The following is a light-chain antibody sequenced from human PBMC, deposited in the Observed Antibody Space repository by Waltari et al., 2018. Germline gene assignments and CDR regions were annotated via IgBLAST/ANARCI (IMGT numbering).Light chain of an antibody. J-gene: IGLJ3*02. CDR3: AAWDDSLSGWV. CDR1: SSNIGSNY. Sequence: QSVLTQPPSASGTPGQRVTISCSGSSSNIGSNYVYWYQQLPGTAPKLLIYSNKHRPSGVPGRFSGSKSGTSASLAISGLRSEDEADYYCAAWDDSLSGWVFGGGTKLTVL. CDR2: SNK. V-gene: IGLV1-47*01.